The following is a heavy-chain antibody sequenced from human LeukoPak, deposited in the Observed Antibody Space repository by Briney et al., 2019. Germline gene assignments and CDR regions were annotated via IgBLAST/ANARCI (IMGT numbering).Heavy chain of an antibody. J-gene: IGHJ3*02. V-gene: IGHV4-31*03. CDR2: IYYSGST. CDR1: GGSISSGGYY. D-gene: IGHD6-13*01. Sequence: PSETLSLTCTVSGGSISSGGYYWSWIRQHPGKGLEWIGYIYYSGSTYYNPSLKSRVTISVDTSKNLLSLKLSSVTAADTAVYYCARGFHSSSWLPDAFDIWGQGTMVTVSS. CDR3: ARGFHSSSWLPDAFDI.